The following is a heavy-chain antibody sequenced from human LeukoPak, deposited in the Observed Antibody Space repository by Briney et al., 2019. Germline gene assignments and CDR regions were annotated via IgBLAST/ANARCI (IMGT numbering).Heavy chain of an antibody. CDR3: AKGGTTGRKSNWFDP. Sequence: GGSLRVSCAASGFTFSSYALRWVRQAPGKGLEWVSTISGRGGSTYYADSVRGQFTISRDNSKNILYLQMNSLTVEDTAVYYCAKGGTTGRKSNWFDPWGQGTVVSVSS. V-gene: IGHV3-23*01. CDR1: GFTFSSYA. J-gene: IGHJ5*02. D-gene: IGHD1-7*01. CDR2: ISGRGGST.